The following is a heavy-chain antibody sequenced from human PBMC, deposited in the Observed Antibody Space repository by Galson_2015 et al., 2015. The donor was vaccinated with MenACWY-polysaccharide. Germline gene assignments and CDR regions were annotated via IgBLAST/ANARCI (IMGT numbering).Heavy chain of an antibody. J-gene: IGHJ5*02. CDR2: TYYRPRWYN. Sequence: CAISGDSVSSNSAAWNWIRQSPSRGLEWLGRTYYRPRWYNDYAVSVKSRITINPDTSKNQFSLQLNSVTPEDTAVYYCARGGSWFFWFDPWGQGTLVTVSS. CDR3: ARGGSWFFWFDP. D-gene: IGHD6-13*01. CDR1: GDSVSSNSAA. V-gene: IGHV6-1*01.